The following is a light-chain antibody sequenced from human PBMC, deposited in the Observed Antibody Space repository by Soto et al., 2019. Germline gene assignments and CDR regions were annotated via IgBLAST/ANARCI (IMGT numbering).Light chain of an antibody. CDR1: NSDVGGYDF. CDR2: DVN. J-gene: IGLJ3*02. Sequence: QSALTQPASLSGSPGQSITISCTGTNSDVGGYDFVSWYQQLPGKAPQLLIYDVNKRPSGLSDRFSGSKSGNTASLTISGLLTEDEADYYCSSFTSSTPWVFGGGTKVTVL. V-gene: IGLV2-14*03. CDR3: SSFTSSTPWV.